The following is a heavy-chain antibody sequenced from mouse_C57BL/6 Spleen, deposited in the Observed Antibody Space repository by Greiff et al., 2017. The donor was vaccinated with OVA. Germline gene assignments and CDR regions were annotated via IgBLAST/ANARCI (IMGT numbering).Heavy chain of an antibody. V-gene: IGHV1-66*01. Sequence: VQLQESGPELVKPGASVKISCKASGYSFTSYYIHWVKQRPGQGLEWIGWIYPGSGNTKYNEKFKGKATLTADTSSSAAYMQLSSLTSEDSAVYYCARDDGYLWYFDVWGTGTTVTVSS. CDR2: IYPGSGNT. CDR3: ARDDGYLWYFDV. D-gene: IGHD2-3*01. CDR1: GYSFTSYY. J-gene: IGHJ1*03.